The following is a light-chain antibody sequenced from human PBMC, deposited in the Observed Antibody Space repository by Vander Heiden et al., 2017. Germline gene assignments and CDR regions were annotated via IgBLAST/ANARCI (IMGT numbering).Light chain of an antibody. Sequence: DIVLTQSPGTLSLSPGERATLSCRASQSVSSNYLAWYQQKPGQAPRLLIYGASSRATGIPDRFSGSGSGTDFTLTISRLEPEDFAVYYCQQYGRAPPYTFGQRTKLQIK. CDR2: GAS. CDR1: QSVSSNY. J-gene: IGKJ2*01. V-gene: IGKV3-20*01. CDR3: QQYGRAPPYT.